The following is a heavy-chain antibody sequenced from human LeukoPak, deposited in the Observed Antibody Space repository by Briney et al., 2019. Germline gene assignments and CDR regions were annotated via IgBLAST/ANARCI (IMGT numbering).Heavy chain of an antibody. CDR2: IKQDGSEK. CDR3: ARDVGADYFDY. V-gene: IGHV3-7*01. CDR1: GFTFSNYW. D-gene: IGHD1-26*01. J-gene: IGHJ4*02. Sequence: PGGSLRLSCAASGFTFSNYWMSWVRQASGKGLEWVANIKQDGSEKNYVDSVKGRFTISRDNAKTSLFLQMNSLRAEDTAVYYYARDVGADYFDYWGQGTLVAVSP.